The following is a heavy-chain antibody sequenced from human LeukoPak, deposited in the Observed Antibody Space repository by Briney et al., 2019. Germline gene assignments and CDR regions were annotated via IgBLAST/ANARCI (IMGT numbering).Heavy chain of an antibody. Sequence: ASVKVSCQASGYTFTNNFMHWVRQAPGQGLEWIGIINPSGDNTWYAQKFQGRVTMTRDMATSTDYLEVSSLRSEDTAVYYCARRAGAYSHPYDYWGQGTLVTVSS. J-gene: IGHJ4*02. CDR3: ARRAGAYSHPYDY. CDR1: GYTFTNNF. CDR2: INPSGDNT. D-gene: IGHD4/OR15-4a*01. V-gene: IGHV1-46*01.